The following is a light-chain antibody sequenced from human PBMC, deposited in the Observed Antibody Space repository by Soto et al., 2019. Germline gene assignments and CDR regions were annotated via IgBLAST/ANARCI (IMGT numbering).Light chain of an antibody. V-gene: IGLV1-51*01. J-gene: IGLJ2*01. CDR1: SSNIGNNY. CDR2: DNN. CDR3: GTWDNSLNAVV. Sequence: QSVLTQPPSVSAAPGQKVTISCSGSSSNIGNNYVSWYQQLPGTAPKLLIYDNNKRPSGIPDRFPGSKSGTSATLGITGLQTGDEADYYCGTWDNSLNAVVFGGGTKLTVL.